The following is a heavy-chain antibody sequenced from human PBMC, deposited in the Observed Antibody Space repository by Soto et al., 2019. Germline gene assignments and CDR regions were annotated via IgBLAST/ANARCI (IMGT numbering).Heavy chain of an antibody. J-gene: IGHJ6*02. D-gene: IGHD6-6*01. CDR2: IIPLFRTT. CDR1: GGTFSRKA. V-gene: IGHV1-69*01. CDR3: ARSSTSSGADYYGVDV. Sequence: QVQLVQSGAEVKRPGSSVKVSCKASGGTFSRKALSWLRQAPGQGFEWMGGIIPLFRTTNYAQNFQGRVTITAYESATTAYMELSGLTSEDTAVYYCARSSTSSGADYYGVDVWGQGTTVTVSS.